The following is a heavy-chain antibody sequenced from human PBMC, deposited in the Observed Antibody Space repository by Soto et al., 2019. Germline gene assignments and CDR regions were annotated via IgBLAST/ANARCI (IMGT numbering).Heavy chain of an antibody. CDR3: VRGGLGYYGMDV. V-gene: IGHV3-74*01. CDR1: GFTFSTYW. D-gene: IGHD6-19*01. Sequence: EVQVVESGGGIVQPGGSLRLSCAASGFTFSTYWMHWVRQAPGKGLVWVSRIKYDGITTNYADSVKGRFTISRDNAKNTVYLKANSLRAEDTAVYHCVRGGLGYYGMDVWGQGTTVTVSS. CDR2: IKYDGITT. J-gene: IGHJ6*02.